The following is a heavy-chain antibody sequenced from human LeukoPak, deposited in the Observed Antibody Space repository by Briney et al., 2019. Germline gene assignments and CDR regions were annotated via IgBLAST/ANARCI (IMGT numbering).Heavy chain of an antibody. CDR2: IRSSGSAI. Sequence: GGSLRLSCAASGFTFSSYEMNWVRQAPGKGLEWVSYIRSSGSAIHYAESVKGRFTISRDNAKSSLYLQMNSLRAEDTAVYYCARDKGSLNELCLDYWGQGTLVTVSS. CDR1: GFTFSSYE. J-gene: IGHJ4*02. CDR3: ARDKGSLNELCLDY. V-gene: IGHV3-48*03. D-gene: IGHD3-16*01.